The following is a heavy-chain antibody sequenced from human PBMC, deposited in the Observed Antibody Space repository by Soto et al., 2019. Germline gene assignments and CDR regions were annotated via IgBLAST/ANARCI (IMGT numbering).Heavy chain of an antibody. CDR1: GFTFSTYW. J-gene: IGHJ4*02. CDR3: ATKDIVATIPFDS. Sequence: XXSLRLSFAASGFTFSTYWMRWVLQAPGKGLEWVDNIKQDGSEKYYVGSVKGRFTISRDNAKNSLYLQMNSLRADDMAVYYCATKDIVATIPFDSWGQGTLVTVSS. CDR2: IKQDGSEK. V-gene: IGHV3-7*01. D-gene: IGHD5-12*01.